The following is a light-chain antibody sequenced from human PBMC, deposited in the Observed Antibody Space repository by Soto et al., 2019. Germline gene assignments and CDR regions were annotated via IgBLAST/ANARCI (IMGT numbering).Light chain of an antibody. CDR2: DAS. CDR1: QSVSRY. V-gene: IGKV3-11*01. Sequence: EIVLTQSPATLSLSPGERATLSCRASQSVSRYLAWYQQKPGQAPRLLIYDASKRATGIPARFSGSGSGTVFPLTISRLENEDFAVSYCSQRSNWPTFGQGIKLEI. J-gene: IGKJ2*01. CDR3: SQRSNWPT.